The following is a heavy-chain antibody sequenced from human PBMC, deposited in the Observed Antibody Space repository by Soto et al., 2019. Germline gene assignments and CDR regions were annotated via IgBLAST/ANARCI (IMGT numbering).Heavy chain of an antibody. D-gene: IGHD5-18*01. CDR1: GGTFSSYA. CDR2: IIPIFGTA. V-gene: IGHV1-69*13. Sequence: SVKVSCKASGGTFSSYAISWVRQVPGQGLEWMGGIIPIFGTANYAQKFQGRVTITADESTSTAYMELRSLRSDDTAVYYCAREESGYSYGYYYYYGMDVWGQGTTVTVSS. J-gene: IGHJ6*02. CDR3: AREESGYSYGYYYYYGMDV.